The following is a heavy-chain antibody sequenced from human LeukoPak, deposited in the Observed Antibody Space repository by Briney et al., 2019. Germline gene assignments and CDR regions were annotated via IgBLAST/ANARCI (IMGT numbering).Heavy chain of an antibody. D-gene: IGHD4-17*01. V-gene: IGHV4-59*01. CDR1: GGSISSYY. CDR3: ARVNGDYVWFDP. CDR2: IYYSGST. J-gene: IGHJ5*02. Sequence: PSETLSLTCTVSGGSISSYYWSWIRQPPGKGLEWIGYIYYSGSTNYNPSLKSRVTISVDTSKNQFSLKLSSVTAADTAVYYCARVNGDYVWFDPWGQGTLVTVSS.